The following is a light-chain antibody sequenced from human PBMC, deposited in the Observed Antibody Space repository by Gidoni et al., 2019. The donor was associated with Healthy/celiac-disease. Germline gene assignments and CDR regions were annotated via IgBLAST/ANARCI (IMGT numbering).Light chain of an antibody. CDR3: YSTDSRGNHRV. CDR1: ALPKKY. J-gene: IGLJ2*01. V-gene: IGLV3-10*01. Sequence: SYELTKTPSESVSPGETARITCSGDALPKKYAYWYQQKSGQAPVLVIYEDSKRPSGIPERFSGSSSGTMATLTISGAQVEDEADYYCYSTDSRGNHRVFGGGTKLTVL. CDR2: EDS.